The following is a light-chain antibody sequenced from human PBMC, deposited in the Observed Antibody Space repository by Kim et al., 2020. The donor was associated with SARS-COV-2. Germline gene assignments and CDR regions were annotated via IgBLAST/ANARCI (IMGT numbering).Light chain of an antibody. Sequence: PGEGATLSCSDSHSVGISLAWYQQRPGEAPRLLIYDASIRATGIPDRFSGSGSGTDFTLTIGSLEPRDFAIYYCQQRGNWPPALTFGGGTKVDIK. CDR2: DAS. V-gene: IGKV3-11*01. CDR1: HSVGIS. CDR3: QQRGNWPPALT. J-gene: IGKJ4*02.